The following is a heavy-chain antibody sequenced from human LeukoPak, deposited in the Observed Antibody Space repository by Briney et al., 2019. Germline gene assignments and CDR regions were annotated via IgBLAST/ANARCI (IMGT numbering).Heavy chain of an antibody. D-gene: IGHD3-22*01. Sequence: GSLRLSCAASGFTFSIYSMSWVRQAPGKGLEWIGYIYYSGSTNYNPSLKSRVTISVDTSKNQFSLKLSSVTAADTAVYYCARDYYDKGGYYYYYMDVWGKGTTVTISS. V-gene: IGHV4-59*01. J-gene: IGHJ6*03. CDR3: ARDYYDKGGYYYYYMDV. CDR2: IYYSGST. CDR1: GFTFSIYS.